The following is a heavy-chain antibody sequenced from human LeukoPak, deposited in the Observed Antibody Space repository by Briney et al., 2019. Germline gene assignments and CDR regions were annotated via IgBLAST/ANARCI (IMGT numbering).Heavy chain of an antibody. V-gene: IGHV4-30-2*01. J-gene: IGHJ4*02. D-gene: IGHD3-10*01. CDR3: ARARITMVRGVSGYYFDY. Sequence: SETLSLTCAVSGCSISSGGYSWSWIRQPPGKGLEWIGYIYHSGSTYYNPSLKSRVTISVDRSKNQFSLKLSSVTAADTAVYYCARARITMVRGVSGYYFDYWGQGTLVTVSS. CDR1: GCSISSGGYS. CDR2: IYHSGST.